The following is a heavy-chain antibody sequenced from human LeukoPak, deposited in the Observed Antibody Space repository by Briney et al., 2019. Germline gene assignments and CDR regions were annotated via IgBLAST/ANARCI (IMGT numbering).Heavy chain of an antibody. Sequence: ASVKVSCKASGYPFSALFLNWVRQAPGQGLEWMGNIDTTTGNPRYAQDFTGRFVFSLDTSVSTAYLQITSLKADDTAAYYCVRGTPTPGMDYWGQGTQVTVSS. D-gene: IGHD3-10*01. CDR2: IDTTTGNP. J-gene: IGHJ4*02. V-gene: IGHV7-4-1*02. CDR3: VRGTPTPGMDY. CDR1: GYPFSALF.